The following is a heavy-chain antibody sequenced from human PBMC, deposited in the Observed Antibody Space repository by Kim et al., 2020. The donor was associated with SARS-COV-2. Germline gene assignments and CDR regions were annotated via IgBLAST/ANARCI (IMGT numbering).Heavy chain of an antibody. CDR1: GGSFSDYF. Sequence: SETLSLTCAVSGGSFSDYFWNWIRQTPEKGLEWIGEIHHSGSIRYNPSLKSRVTISVDTSKNQFSLRLTSVTAADTAVYYCAREISYCSGGDCYPAVTFDSWGQGTLVTVSS. V-gene: IGHV4-34*01. CDR2: IHHSGSI. J-gene: IGHJ4*02. D-gene: IGHD2-21*02. CDR3: AREISYCSGGDCYPAVTFDS.